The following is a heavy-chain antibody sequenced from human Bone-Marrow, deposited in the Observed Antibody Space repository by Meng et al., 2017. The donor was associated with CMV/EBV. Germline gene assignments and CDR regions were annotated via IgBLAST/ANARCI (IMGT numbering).Heavy chain of an antibody. CDR1: FASYG. Sequence: FASYGISWVRQAPEQGLEGMGWISAYNGNTNYAQKLQGRVTMTTDTSASTAYMELRSLRSDDTAVYYCARDADNGWIRLYTVVGWFDPWGQGTLVTVSS. V-gene: IGHV1-18*01. CDR3: ARDADNGWIRLYTVVGWFDP. CDR2: ISAYNGNT. D-gene: IGHD5-12*01. J-gene: IGHJ5*02.